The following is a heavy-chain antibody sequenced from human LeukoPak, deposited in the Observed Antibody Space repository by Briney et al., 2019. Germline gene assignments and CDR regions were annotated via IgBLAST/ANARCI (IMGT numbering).Heavy chain of an antibody. CDR1: GFTFSSYG. D-gene: IGHD6-13*01. J-gene: IGHJ4*02. V-gene: IGHV3-7*01. Sequence: GGSLRLSCAASGFTFSSYGMHWVRQAPGKGLEWVANIKQDGSEKYYVDSVKGRFTISRDNAKNSLYLQMNSLRAEDTAVYYCAKGEIAAAGIDYWGQGTLVTVSS. CDR3: AKGEIAAAGIDY. CDR2: IKQDGSEK.